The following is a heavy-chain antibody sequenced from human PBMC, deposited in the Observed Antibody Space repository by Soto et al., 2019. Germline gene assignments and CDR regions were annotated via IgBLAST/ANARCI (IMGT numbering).Heavy chain of an antibody. J-gene: IGHJ4*02. CDR1: GGSISSYY. D-gene: IGHD2-2*01. CDR3: ARQGWGVVPAAMGGFDY. CDR2: IYYSGST. V-gene: IGHV4-59*08. Sequence: SETLSLTCTVSGGSISSYYWSWIRQPPGKGLEWIGYIYYSGSTNYNPSLKSRVTISVDTSKNQFSLKLSSVTAADTAVYYCARQGWGVVPAAMGGFDYWGQGTLVTVSS.